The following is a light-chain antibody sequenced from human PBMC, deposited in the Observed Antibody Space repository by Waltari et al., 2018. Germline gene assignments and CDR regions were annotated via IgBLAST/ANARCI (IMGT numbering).Light chain of an antibody. Sequence: DIQMTQSPSSLSASVEDRVTITCRASQSISNYLNWYQHKPVKAPKLLIYAASSLQSGVPSRFRGSGYGTDFTLTITSLQPEDFATYYCQQSLNTLWTFGPGTKVEIK. CDR3: QQSLNTLWT. V-gene: IGKV1-39*01. CDR2: AAS. J-gene: IGKJ1*01. CDR1: QSISNY.